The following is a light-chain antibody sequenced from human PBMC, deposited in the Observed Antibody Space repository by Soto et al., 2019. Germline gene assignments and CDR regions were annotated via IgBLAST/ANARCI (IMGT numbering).Light chain of an antibody. CDR1: QSVSSY. J-gene: IGKJ4*01. Sequence: EIVLTQSPATLSLSPGERATLSCRASQSVSSYLAWYQQKPGQAPRLLIYDASSRATGIPARFSGSGSGTDFTLTISCLEPEDFAVYYCQQRSNWLTFGGGTKVEI. CDR3: QQRSNWLT. V-gene: IGKV3-11*01. CDR2: DAS.